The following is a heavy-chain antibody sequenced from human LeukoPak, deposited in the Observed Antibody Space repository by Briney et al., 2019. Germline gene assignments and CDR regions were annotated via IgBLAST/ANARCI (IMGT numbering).Heavy chain of an antibody. J-gene: IGHJ4*02. CDR2: ISYDGSNK. D-gene: IGHD1-26*01. V-gene: IGHV3-30-3*01. CDR1: GFTFSGYP. Sequence: PGGSLRLSCAASGFTFSGYPIHWVRQAPGKGLEWVAVISYDGSNKYYADSVRGRFTISRDNSKNTLYLQMNSLRAEDTAVYYCARGGSQHEGFDYWGQGTLVTVSS. CDR3: ARGGSQHEGFDY.